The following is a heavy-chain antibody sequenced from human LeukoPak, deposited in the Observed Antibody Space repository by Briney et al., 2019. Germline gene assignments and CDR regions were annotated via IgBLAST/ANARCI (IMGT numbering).Heavy chain of an antibody. V-gene: IGHV3-66*02. CDR2: IYSGGST. CDR1: GFTVSSNY. D-gene: IGHD6-6*01. Sequence: GGSLRPSCAASGFTVSSNYMSWVRQAPGKGLEWVSVIYSGGSTYYADSVKGRFTISRDNSRNTLYLQMNSLRAEDTAVYYCARRSPYSSSSEGFDYWGQGTLVTVSS. J-gene: IGHJ4*02. CDR3: ARRSPYSSSSEGFDY.